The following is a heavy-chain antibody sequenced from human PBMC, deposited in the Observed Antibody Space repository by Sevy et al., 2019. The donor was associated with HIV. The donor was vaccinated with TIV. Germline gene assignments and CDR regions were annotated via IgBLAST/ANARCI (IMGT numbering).Heavy chain of an antibody. D-gene: IGHD3-22*01. CDR3: ARDPTFSSDTRGYYPFDS. Sequence: GSLRRSCAASGFIFSNYAIHWVRRAPGKGLEWVAVISYDGSNKHYAASVKGRFTISRDNSRNTLFLQMNSLRLDDTAVYYCARDPTFSSDTRGYYPFDSWGQGTLVTVSS. CDR2: ISYDGSNK. CDR1: GFIFSNYA. J-gene: IGHJ4*02. V-gene: IGHV3-30*04.